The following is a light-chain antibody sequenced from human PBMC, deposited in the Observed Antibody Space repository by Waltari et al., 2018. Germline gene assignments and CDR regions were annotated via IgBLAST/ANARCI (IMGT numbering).Light chain of an antibody. Sequence: EIVLTQSPATLSLSPGERATLSCRASQSVTSCLAWYPQKPGQAPRLLIYDASNRATGIPARFSGSGSGTDFTLTISSLEPEDFAVYYCQQRSSWPPTFGGGTKVEIK. CDR2: DAS. CDR1: QSVTSC. CDR3: QQRSSWPPT. V-gene: IGKV3-11*01. J-gene: IGKJ4*01.